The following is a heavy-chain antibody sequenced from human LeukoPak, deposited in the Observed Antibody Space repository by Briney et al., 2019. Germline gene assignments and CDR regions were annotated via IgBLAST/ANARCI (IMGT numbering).Heavy chain of an antibody. CDR3: ARGSDSRQVVFGY. J-gene: IGHJ4*02. Sequence: SVKVSCKASGGTFSSYAISWVRQAPGQGLEWMEGIIPIFGTANYAQKFQGRVTITADESTSTAYMELSSLRSEDTAVYYCARGSDSRQVVFGYWGQGTLVTVSS. V-gene: IGHV1-69*01. CDR1: GGTFSSYA. D-gene: IGHD2-15*01. CDR2: IIPIFGTA.